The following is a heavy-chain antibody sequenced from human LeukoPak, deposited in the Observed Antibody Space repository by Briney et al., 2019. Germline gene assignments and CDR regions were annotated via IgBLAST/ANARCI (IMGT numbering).Heavy chain of an antibody. J-gene: IGHJ1*01. CDR1: GGSISSYC. D-gene: IGHD3-22*01. CDR3: ARVVQSTDSSGFYLPEYFQH. V-gene: IGHV4-39*07. Sequence: SETLSLTCTVSGGSISSYCWGWIRQPPGKWLEWIGSIYHSGSTYYNPSLKSRVTISVDTSKNQFSLKLRSVTATDTAVYYCARVVQSTDSSGFYLPEYFQHWGQGTLVTVSS. CDR2: IYHSGST.